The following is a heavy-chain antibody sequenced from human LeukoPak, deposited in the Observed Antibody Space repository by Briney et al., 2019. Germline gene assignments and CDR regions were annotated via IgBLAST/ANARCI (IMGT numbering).Heavy chain of an antibody. J-gene: IGHJ4*02. Sequence: SSETLSPTCAVYGGSISSYYWSWIRQPPGKGLEWIGYIYYSGSTNYNPSLKSRVTVSVETSKNQFSLKLSSVTAADTAVYYCARRSGFGSGSYLFHYWGQGTLVTVSS. D-gene: IGHD3-10*01. CDR2: IYYSGST. V-gene: IGHV4-59*01. CDR1: GGSISSYY. CDR3: ARRSGFGSGSYLFHY.